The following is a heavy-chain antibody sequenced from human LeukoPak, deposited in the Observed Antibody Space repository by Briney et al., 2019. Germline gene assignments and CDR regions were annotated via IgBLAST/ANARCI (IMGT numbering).Heavy chain of an antibody. CDR2: ISYDGSNN. Sequence: PGRSLRLSCAASGFTFSYYTMHCVREAPGKGLEWVAVISYDGSNNYYAASLKGRFTISRDNSKNTLYLQMNSLRAEDTAVYYCARVLNYYDSSGYYFSYWGQGTLVTVSS. CDR1: GFTFSYYT. V-gene: IGHV3-30-3*01. J-gene: IGHJ4*02. CDR3: ARVLNYYDSSGYYFSY. D-gene: IGHD3-22*01.